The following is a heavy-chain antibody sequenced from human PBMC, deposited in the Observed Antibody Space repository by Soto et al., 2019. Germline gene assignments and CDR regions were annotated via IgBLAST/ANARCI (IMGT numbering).Heavy chain of an antibody. Sequence: GGSLRLSCAASGFTFSSYGMHWVRQAPGKGLEWVAVISYDGSNKYYADSVKGRFTISRDNSKNTLYLQMNSLRAEDTAVYYCAKGQSGYYYDSSGYRENAFDICGQGTIVTVSS. CDR3: AKGQSGYYYDSSGYRENAFDI. CDR2: ISYDGSNK. J-gene: IGHJ3*02. D-gene: IGHD3-22*01. CDR1: GFTFSSYG. V-gene: IGHV3-30*18.